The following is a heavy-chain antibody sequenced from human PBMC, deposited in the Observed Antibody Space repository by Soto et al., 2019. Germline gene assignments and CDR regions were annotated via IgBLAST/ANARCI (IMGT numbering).Heavy chain of an antibody. D-gene: IGHD4-17*01. CDR2: LNAGNGNT. Sequence: QVQLVQSGAEVKKPGASVKDSCKASGYTFTSYAMHWVRQAPGQRLEWMGWLNAGNGNTKYSQKFQGRVTITRDTSASTAYMALSSLSSEDTAVYYCARGKMTTVVTGFDYWGQGTLVTVSS. J-gene: IGHJ4*02. CDR1: GYTFTSYA. V-gene: IGHV1-3*01. CDR3: ARGKMTTVVTGFDY.